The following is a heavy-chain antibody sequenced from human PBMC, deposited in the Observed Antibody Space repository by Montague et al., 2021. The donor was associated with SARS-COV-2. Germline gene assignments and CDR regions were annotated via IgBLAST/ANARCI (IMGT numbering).Heavy chain of an antibody. CDR2: IHYSGST. V-gene: IGHV4-39*01. CDR1: GGSVNSGSYS. D-gene: IGHD3-3*01. Sequence: SETLSLTSTVSGGSVNSGSYSWDWIRQPPGKGLEWIGSIHYSGSTPYXPSLKSRVTISIDTSKNHFSLRVNSVTAADSAVYFCARRPGASYYVFWSGGFDIWGQGTRVTVS. CDR3: ARRPGASYYVFWSGGFDI. J-gene: IGHJ3*02.